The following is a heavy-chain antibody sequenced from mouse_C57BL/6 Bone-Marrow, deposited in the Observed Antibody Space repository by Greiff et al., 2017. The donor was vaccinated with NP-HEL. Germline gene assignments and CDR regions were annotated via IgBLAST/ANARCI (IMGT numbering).Heavy chain of an antibody. J-gene: IGHJ4*01. CDR3: AREGGLRRRTYAMDY. Sequence: EVMLVESEGGLVQPGSSMKLSCTASGFTFSDYSMAWVRQVPEKGLDWVANINYDGSSTYYMDSLKSRFILSRDNAKNILYLQMSSLKSEDTATYYCAREGGLRRRTYAMDYWGQGTSVTVSS. CDR2: INYDGSST. CDR1: GFTFSDYS. D-gene: IGHD2-4*01. V-gene: IGHV5-16*01.